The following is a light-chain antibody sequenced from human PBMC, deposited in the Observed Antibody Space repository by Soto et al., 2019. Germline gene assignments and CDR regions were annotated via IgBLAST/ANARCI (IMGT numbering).Light chain of an antibody. CDR3: SPYAGSSNV. Sequence: QSVLTQPPSTSGSPGQSVAISCTGTSSDVGGYNYVSWYQQHPGKAPKLMIYEVNKRPSGVPDRFSGSKSGNTASLTVSGLQAEDAAHYYCSPYAGSSNVFGTGTKV. J-gene: IGLJ1*01. V-gene: IGLV2-8*01. CDR1: SSDVGGYNY. CDR2: EVN.